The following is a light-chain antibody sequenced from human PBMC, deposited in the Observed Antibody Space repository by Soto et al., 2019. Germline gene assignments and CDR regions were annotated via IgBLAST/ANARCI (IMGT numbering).Light chain of an antibody. J-gene: IGKJ4*01. Sequence: ETVLTQSPATLSLSPGERATLSCRASQSVSRFFAWYQQKPGQTPRLLIYRVSNRATGVPARFSGSGSGTDFTLSISSLEPVDSGVYYCQQRFTWPLTFGGGTKVEIK. CDR2: RVS. CDR3: QQRFTWPLT. V-gene: IGKV3-11*01. CDR1: QSVSRF.